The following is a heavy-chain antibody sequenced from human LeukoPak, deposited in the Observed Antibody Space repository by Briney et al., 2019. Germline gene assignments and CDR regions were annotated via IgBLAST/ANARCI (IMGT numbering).Heavy chain of an antibody. CDR1: GGSISSYY. V-gene: IGHV4-59*01. Sequence: PSETLSLTCTVSGGSISSYYWSWLQQSPGKGLEWIGYIYYSGSTNYNPSLKSRVTISVDTSKNQFSLRLSSVTAAETAVYYCARFRGIIAASGNWFDPWGQGTLVTVSS. J-gene: IGHJ5*02. CDR2: IYYSGST. D-gene: IGHD6-13*01. CDR3: ARFRGIIAASGNWFDP.